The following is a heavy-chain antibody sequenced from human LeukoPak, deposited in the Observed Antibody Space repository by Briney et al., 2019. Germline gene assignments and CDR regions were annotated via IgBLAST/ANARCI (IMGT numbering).Heavy chain of an antibody. D-gene: IGHD5-18*01. Sequence: GGSLRLSCAASGFTFSSYWMNWVRQAPGKGLEWVANIKQDGSEKYYVDSAKGRFTISRDNAKKSLYLQMNSLRAEDTAVYYCASSYGYSSWFDPWGQGTLVTVSS. J-gene: IGHJ5*02. CDR2: IKQDGSEK. CDR1: GFTFSSYW. V-gene: IGHV3-7*01. CDR3: ASSYGYSSWFDP.